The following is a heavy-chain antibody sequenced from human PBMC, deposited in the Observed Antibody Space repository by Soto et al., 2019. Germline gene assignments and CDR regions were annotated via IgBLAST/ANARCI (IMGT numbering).Heavy chain of an antibody. CDR1: GFTFSIYA. J-gene: IGHJ4*02. Sequence: GGSLRLSCAASGFTFSIYAMHWVRHAPGKGLEWVAVISYDGSNKYYADSVKGRFTISRDNSKNTLYLQMNSLRAEDTAVYYCARGGLGPTYYYDSSGYYFTYWGQGTLVTVSS. CDR2: ISYDGSNK. V-gene: IGHV3-30-3*01. D-gene: IGHD3-22*01. CDR3: ARGGLGPTYYYDSSGYYFTY.